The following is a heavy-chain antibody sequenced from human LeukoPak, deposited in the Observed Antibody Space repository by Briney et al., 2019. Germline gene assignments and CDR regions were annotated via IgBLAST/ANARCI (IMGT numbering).Heavy chain of an antibody. J-gene: IGHJ4*02. CDR2: IYYSGTT. CDR3: ARPLGSPGSTWYTPFDH. Sequence: SETLSLTCTVSGGSISSTNYFWGWIRQPPGKGLEWIGSIYYSGTTNYNPSLKSRVTISVDTSKKQLSLRLSSVTAADKAVYYCARPLGSPGSTWYTPFDHWGQGTLVTVSS. D-gene: IGHD2-2*01. V-gene: IGHV4-39*01. CDR1: GGSISSTNYF.